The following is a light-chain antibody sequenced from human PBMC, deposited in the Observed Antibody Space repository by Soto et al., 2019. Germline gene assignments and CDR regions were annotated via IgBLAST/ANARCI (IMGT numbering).Light chain of an antibody. CDR1: SSNIGNNY. CDR2: DSN. J-gene: IGLJ2*01. CDR3: GTWDSSLSAVV. V-gene: IGLV1-51*01. Sequence: QSVLTQPPSVSEAPGQKVTISCSGSSSNIGNNYVSWYQQLPGTAPKLLIYDSNKRPSGIPDRFSGSKSGTSATLGITGLQTGDEADYYCGTWDSSLSAVVFGGGTKVTVL.